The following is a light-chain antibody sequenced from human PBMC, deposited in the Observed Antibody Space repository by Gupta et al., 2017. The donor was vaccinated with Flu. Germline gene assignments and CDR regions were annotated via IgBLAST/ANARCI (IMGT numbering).Light chain of an antibody. CDR2: AAS. CDR1: QDIRNS. J-gene: IGKJ4*01. Sequence: PPSLSASVGDRVTITCRASQDIRNSVAWYQQKPGEVPSLLIYAASTLQSGVPSRFSGSGSGTDFTLTISSLQPEDVATYYCQKFNGAPLTFGGGTKVEIK. V-gene: IGKV1-27*01. CDR3: QKFNGAPLT.